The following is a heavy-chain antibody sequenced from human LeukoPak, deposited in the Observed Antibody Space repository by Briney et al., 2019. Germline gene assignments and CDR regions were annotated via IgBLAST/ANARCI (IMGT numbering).Heavy chain of an antibody. CDR2: IYWDDDQ. V-gene: IGHV2-5*02. Sequence: PGPTLVKPTQTLTVTCTFSGFSLNTSGVGVGWIRKPPGKALEWLAPIYWDDDQRYNPSLNNTLTFAQDTSRNRVVLTMTHMEPLDTATYFCAHRRQYSNYCFFYWGEGTLVTVSS. J-gene: IGHJ4*02. CDR1: GFSLNTSGVG. CDR3: AHRRQYSNYCFFY. D-gene: IGHD4-11*01.